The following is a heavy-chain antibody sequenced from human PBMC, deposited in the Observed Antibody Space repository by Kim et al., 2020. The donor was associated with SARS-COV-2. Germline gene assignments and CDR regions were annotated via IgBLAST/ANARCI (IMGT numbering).Heavy chain of an antibody. CDR2: INRDGITT. V-gene: IGHV3-74*03. D-gene: IGHD2-21*01. J-gene: IGHJ4*02. CDR1: GFTFSNYW. Sequence: GGSLRLSCAASGFTFSNYWMHWVRQAPGKGLLWVSRINRDGITTTYADSVKGRFTISRDNTKNTLYLQMNSLRDDDTAVYFCARDDGGDSLHFFDHWGQGILVTVSS. CDR3: ARDDGGDSLHFFDH.